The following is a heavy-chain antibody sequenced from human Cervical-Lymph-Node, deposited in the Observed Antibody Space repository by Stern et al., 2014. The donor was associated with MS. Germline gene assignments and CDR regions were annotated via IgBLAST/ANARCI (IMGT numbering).Heavy chain of an antibody. Sequence: EVQLVESGGGLVKPGGSLRLSCAASRFPFGTYSMNWVRQAPGKGLAWVSSISSRSDYIYYADSVRGRFTISRDNAQKSLFLQMTSLRAEDTAVYYCASKTSIFGGHFDYWGQGTLVTVSS. D-gene: IGHD3-3*01. CDR1: RFPFGTYS. CDR2: ISSRSDYI. V-gene: IGHV3-21*01. J-gene: IGHJ4*02. CDR3: ASKTSIFGGHFDY.